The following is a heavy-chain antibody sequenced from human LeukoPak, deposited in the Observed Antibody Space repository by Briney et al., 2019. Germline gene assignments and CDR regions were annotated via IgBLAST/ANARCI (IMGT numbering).Heavy chain of an antibody. J-gene: IGHJ4*02. D-gene: IGHD6-13*01. Sequence: GESLKISCKGSGYSFTNYWIGWVRQMPGKGLEWMGIIYPGDSDSRYSPSFQGQVTISVDKSISTAYVQWSSLKASDTAMYYCATDTQRVGSSWLPFLYWGQGTLVTVSS. V-gene: IGHV5-51*01. CDR3: ATDTQRVGSSWLPFLY. CDR1: GYSFTNYW. CDR2: IYPGDSDS.